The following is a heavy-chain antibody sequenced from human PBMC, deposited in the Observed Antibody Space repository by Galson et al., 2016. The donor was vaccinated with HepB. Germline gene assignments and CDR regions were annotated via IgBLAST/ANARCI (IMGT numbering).Heavy chain of an antibody. V-gene: IGHV4-38-2*02. J-gene: IGHJ5*02. CDR1: GDSITSPYY. CDR3: ARQNPAGWFGP. CDR2: IYHSGST. Sequence: SETLSLTCTLSGDSITSPYYWGWIRQPPGKGLEWIATIYHSGSTFYNPSLKRRVTISVDTSANQFSLELSSVTAADTAVYYCARQNPAGWFGPWGRGISVTVSS.